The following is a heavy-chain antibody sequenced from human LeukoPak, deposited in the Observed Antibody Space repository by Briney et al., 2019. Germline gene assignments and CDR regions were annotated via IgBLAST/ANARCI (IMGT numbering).Heavy chain of an antibody. V-gene: IGHV3-21*01. CDR1: GFTFSSYS. CDR3: ARDSPEYYDFWSGPSLDI. D-gene: IGHD3-3*01. J-gene: IGHJ3*02. Sequence: PGGSLRLSCAASGFTFSSYSMNWVRQAPGKGLEWVSSISSSSSYIYYADSVKGRFTISRDNAKNSLYLQMNSLRAEDTAVYYCARDSPEYYDFWSGPSLDIWGQGTMVTVSS. CDR2: ISSSSSYI.